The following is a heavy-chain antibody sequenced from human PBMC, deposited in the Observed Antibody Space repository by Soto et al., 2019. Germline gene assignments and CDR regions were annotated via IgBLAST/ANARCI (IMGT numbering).Heavy chain of an antibody. CDR2: IYYSGST. CDR1: GGSISSYY. V-gene: IGHV4-59*01. D-gene: IGHD6-19*01. J-gene: IGHJ6*02. Sequence: QVQLQESGPGLVKPSETLSLTCTVSGGSISSYYWSWIRQPPGKGLEWIGYIYYSGSTNYNPSLKIRVTISVGTSKNQFSLKLSSVTAADPAVYYGARDSTGPADVWGQGTTVTVSS. CDR3: ARDSTGPADV.